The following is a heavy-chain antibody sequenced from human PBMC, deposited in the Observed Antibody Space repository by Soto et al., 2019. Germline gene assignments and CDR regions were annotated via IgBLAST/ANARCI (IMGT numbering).Heavy chain of an antibody. J-gene: IGHJ4*02. CDR1: GGSISGSDYH. Sequence: QLQLQESGPGRVKPSETLSLTCTVSGGSISGSDYHWGWIRQPPGKGLDWIGSIYYTGRTYYNPSLKRRVTIYLDTSKNQFSLNLNSVTAADAAVYYCARFFDSWGQGTLVTVSS. CDR2: IYYTGRT. V-gene: IGHV4-39*01. CDR3: ARFFDS.